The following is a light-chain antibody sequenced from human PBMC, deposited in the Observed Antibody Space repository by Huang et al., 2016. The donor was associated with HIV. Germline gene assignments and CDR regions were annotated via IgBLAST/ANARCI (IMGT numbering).Light chain of an antibody. CDR1: QGIKNS. Sequence: DIQMTQSPSSLSASVGDRVTITCRASQGIKNSLAWYQQKPGKAPKLLLYAASKLESGGPSRFSGSGSGAHYTLAISSLQPEDFATYWCQQYHDSSPTFGQGTKVEIK. V-gene: IGKV1-NL1*01. J-gene: IGKJ1*01. CDR3: QQYHDSSPT. CDR2: AAS.